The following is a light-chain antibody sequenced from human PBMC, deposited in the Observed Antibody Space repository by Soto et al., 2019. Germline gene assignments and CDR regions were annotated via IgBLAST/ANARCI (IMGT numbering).Light chain of an antibody. V-gene: IGKV1-33*01. CDR2: DAS. CDR1: QDITSY. CDR3: QHCDYLPI. J-gene: IGKJ3*01. Sequence: DIQMTQSPSFLSASVGDRVTITCQASQDITSYLNWYQHKPGKAPKLLIYDASILEAGVPPRFSGSGSGTDFTLTISSLQPEDVATYYCQHCDYLPIFGPGTTVDFQ.